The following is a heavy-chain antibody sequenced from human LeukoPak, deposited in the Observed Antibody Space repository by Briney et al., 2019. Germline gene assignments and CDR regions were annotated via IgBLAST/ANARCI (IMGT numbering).Heavy chain of an antibody. V-gene: IGHV3-53*05. CDR1: GFTASSNY. Sequence: GGSLRLSCAASGFTASSNYMSWVRQAPGKGLEWVSVIYSDDRTYYADSVKGRFTISRDNSKNTLYLQMNSLRAEDTAVYYCAKDTRDDHHSDYWGQGTLVTVSS. CDR2: IYSDDRT. CDR3: AKDTRDDHHSDY. D-gene: IGHD1-14*01. J-gene: IGHJ4*02.